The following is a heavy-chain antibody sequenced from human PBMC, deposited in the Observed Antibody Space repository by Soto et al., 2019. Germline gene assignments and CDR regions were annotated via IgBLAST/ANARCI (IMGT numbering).Heavy chain of an antibody. D-gene: IGHD5-12*01. V-gene: IGHV4-61*01. CDR3: ARGYSGHDYPY. CDR2: ISYTGNT. CDR1: GDSVRSGSFS. Sequence: QVQLQESGPGLVKPSVTLSLTCTVSGDSVRSGSFSWSWIRQPPGKGLEWIGYISYTGNTNYNPSLKSRVTMSVDTSKNQFSLNLRSVTAADTALYYCARGYSGHDYPYWGQGTLVTVSS. J-gene: IGHJ4*02.